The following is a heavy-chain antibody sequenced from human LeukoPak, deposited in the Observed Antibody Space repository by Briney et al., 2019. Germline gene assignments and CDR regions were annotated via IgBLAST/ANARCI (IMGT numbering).Heavy chain of an antibody. Sequence: GSLRLSCAASGFTFSSYSMNWVRQAPGKGLEWVSYISSSSSTIYYADSVKGRFTISRDNAKNSLYLQMNSLRAEDTAVYYCAKDLHVRSSSTVTTGGVDSWGQGTLVTVSS. V-gene: IGHV3-48*01. CDR1: GFTFSSYS. CDR2: ISSSSSTI. J-gene: IGHJ4*02. D-gene: IGHD4-17*01. CDR3: AKDLHVRSSSTVTTGGVDS.